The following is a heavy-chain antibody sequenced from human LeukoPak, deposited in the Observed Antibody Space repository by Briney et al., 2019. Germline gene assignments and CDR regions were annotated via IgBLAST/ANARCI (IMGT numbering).Heavy chain of an antibody. J-gene: IGHJ4*02. CDR3: AKGRYSYGYNLIALFDY. Sequence: GGSLRLSCAASGFTFSSYAMSWVRQAPGKGLEWVSAISGSGGSTYYADSVKGRFTISRDNSKNTLNVQMNSLRAKDTAVYYCAKGRYSYGYNLIALFDYWGQGTLVTVSS. V-gene: IGHV3-23*01. D-gene: IGHD5-18*01. CDR1: GFTFSSYA. CDR2: ISGSGGST.